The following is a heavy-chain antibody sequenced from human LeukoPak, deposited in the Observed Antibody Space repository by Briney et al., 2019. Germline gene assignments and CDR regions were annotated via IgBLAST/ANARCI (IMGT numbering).Heavy chain of an antibody. D-gene: IGHD5-12*01. CDR3: ARDSRDGYNYLIK. CDR2: ISYDGSNK. Sequence: GGSLRLSCAASGFTFSSYGMHWVRQAPGKGLEWVAVISYDGSNKYYADSVKGRFTISRHNSKNTLYLQMNSLRAEDTAVYYCARDSRDGYNYLIKWGQGTLVTVSS. V-gene: IGHV3-30*03. J-gene: IGHJ4*02. CDR1: GFTFSSYG.